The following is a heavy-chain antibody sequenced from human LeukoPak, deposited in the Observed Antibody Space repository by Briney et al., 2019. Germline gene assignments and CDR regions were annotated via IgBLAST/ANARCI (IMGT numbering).Heavy chain of an antibody. CDR2: ISGSGGST. Sequence: GGCLRLSCAASGFTFSSYAMSWVRQAPGKGLEWVSAISGSGGSTYYADSVKGRFTISRDNSKNTLYLQMNSLRAEDTAVYYCAKDWSIAAPGGDYYYGMDVWGQGTTVTVSS. CDR1: GFTFSSYA. V-gene: IGHV3-23*01. CDR3: AKDWSIAAPGGDYYYGMDV. D-gene: IGHD6-6*01. J-gene: IGHJ6*02.